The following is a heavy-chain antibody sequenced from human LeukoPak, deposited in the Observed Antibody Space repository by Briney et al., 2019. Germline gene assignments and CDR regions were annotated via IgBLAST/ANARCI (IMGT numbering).Heavy chain of an antibody. CDR3: ARDTYYYGSGSYYLFDY. J-gene: IGHJ4*02. V-gene: IGHV3-23*01. Sequence: GGSLRLSCAASGFTFSSYAMSWVRQAPGKGLEWVSAISASGGGTYYADSVKGRFTISRDNAKNSLYLQMNSLRAEDTAVYYCARDTYYYGSGSYYLFDYWGQGTLVTVSS. CDR2: ISASGGGT. D-gene: IGHD3-10*01. CDR1: GFTFSSYA.